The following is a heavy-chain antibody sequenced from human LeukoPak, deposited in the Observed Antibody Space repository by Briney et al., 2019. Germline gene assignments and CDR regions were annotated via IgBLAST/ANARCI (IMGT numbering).Heavy chain of an antibody. V-gene: IGHV3-66*02. D-gene: IGHD6-13*01. CDR1: GINVSSNY. Sequence: QPGGSLRLSCAASGINVSSNYMTWIRQAPGKGLEWVSLIYGGDAAYYAESVRGRFMISRDNLKNTLFLQMNSLRVEDTAVYYCVTSTGQQFIPYDYWGQGTHVTVSS. J-gene: IGHJ4*02. CDR2: IYGGDAA. CDR3: VTSTGQQFIPYDY.